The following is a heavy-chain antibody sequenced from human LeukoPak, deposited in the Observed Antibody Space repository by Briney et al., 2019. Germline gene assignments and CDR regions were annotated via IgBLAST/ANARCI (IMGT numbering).Heavy chain of an antibody. V-gene: IGHV4-34*01. J-gene: IGHJ3*02. Sequence: SAPLSLPCAVYGGSFSGYYWSWIRQPPGKGLEWIGEINHSGSTNYNPSLKSRVTISVDTSKNQFSLKLSSVTAADTAVYYCARVTLTFSDAFDIWGQGTMVTVSS. CDR3: ARVTLTFSDAFDI. CDR2: INHSGST. CDR1: GGSFSGYY. D-gene: IGHD3-3*02.